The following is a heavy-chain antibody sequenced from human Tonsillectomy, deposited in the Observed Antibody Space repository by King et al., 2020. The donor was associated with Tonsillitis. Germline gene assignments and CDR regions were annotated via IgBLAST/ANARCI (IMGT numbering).Heavy chain of an antibody. CDR2: INPSGGST. Sequence: QVQLVESGAEVKKPGASVKVSCKASGYTFTRYFMHWVRQAPGQGLEWRGIINPSGGSTGYAQKFQGRVTMTRDTSTSTVYMELSGPRSEETAVYYCARRYCSDGRCYGTSLDYWGQGTLVTVSS. J-gene: IGHJ4*02. CDR1: GYTFTRYF. D-gene: IGHD2-15*01. CDR3: ARRYCSDGRCYGTSLDY. V-gene: IGHV1-46*01.